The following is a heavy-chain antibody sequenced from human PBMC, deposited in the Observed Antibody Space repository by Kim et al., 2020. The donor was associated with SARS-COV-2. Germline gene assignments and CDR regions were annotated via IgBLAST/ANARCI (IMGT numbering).Heavy chain of an antibody. V-gene: IGHV4-39*01. CDR2: IYYSGST. CDR3: ARSDRGVSLYFDY. Sequence: SETLSLTCTVSGGSISSSSYYWGWIRQPPGKGLEWIGSIYYSGSTYYNPSLKSRVTISVDTSKNQFSLKLSSVTAADTAVYYCARSDRGVSLYFDYWGQGTLVTVSS. CDR1: GGSISSSSYY. D-gene: IGHD3-10*01. J-gene: IGHJ4*02.